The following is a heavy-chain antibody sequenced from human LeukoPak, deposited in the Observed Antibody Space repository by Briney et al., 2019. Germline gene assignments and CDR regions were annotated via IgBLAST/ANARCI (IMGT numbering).Heavy chain of an antibody. Sequence: GGSLRLSCAASGFTFDSYAMSWVRQAPGKGLEWISVISGSGGRTSYAESVKGRFIISRNNSKKKLHLQMHSLRAEDTAVYYCVKEKLAYCGGDCFGEYFQDWGQGTLVTVSS. J-gene: IGHJ1*01. CDR2: ISGSGGRT. D-gene: IGHD2-21*02. V-gene: IGHV3-23*01. CDR1: GFTFDSYA. CDR3: VKEKLAYCGGDCFGEYFQD.